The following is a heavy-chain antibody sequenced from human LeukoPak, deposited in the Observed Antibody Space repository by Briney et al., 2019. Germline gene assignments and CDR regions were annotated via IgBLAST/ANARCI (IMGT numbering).Heavy chain of an antibody. CDR1: GYTFTSYD. Sequence: ASVKVSCKASGYTFTSYDLNWVRQATGQGLEWIGWMNPNSGNTGYAQKFQGRVTLTRSTSISTAYMGLRSLTSEDTAVYYCARDYGGNSGWFDPWGQGTLVTVSS. CDR3: ARDYGGNSGWFDP. CDR2: MNPNSGNT. D-gene: IGHD4-23*01. V-gene: IGHV1-8*01. J-gene: IGHJ5*02.